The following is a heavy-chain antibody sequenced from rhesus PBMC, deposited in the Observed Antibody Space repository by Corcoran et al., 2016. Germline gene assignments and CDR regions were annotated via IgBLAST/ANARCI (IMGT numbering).Heavy chain of an antibody. D-gene: IGHD3-28*01. CDR3: ARSSYDYDIGSYSQFDF. V-gene: IGHV4-147*01. CDR1: GGSISSDY. Sequence: QVQLQESGPGLVKPSETLSLTCNVSGGSISSDYWRWIRQFPGKGLEWIGHIYGTTRSTTYNPCLMSLFTNSADTSKKQFALDLSSVHAADTAFYYCARSSYDYDIGSYSQFDFWGQGVLVTVSS. CDR2: IYGTTRST. J-gene: IGHJ4*01.